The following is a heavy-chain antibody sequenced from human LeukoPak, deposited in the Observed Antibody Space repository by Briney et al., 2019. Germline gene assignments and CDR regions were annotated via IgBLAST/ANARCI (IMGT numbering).Heavy chain of an antibody. CDR3: ARSFCTSATCSEEHWYNGMDV. V-gene: IGHV3-30-3*01. J-gene: IGHJ6*02. CDR2: IAYDGSDM. D-gene: IGHD2-8*01. CDR1: EFTFIKPS. Sequence: PGGSLTLTCAVSEFTFIKPSRHWVLQAPGKGLEWVAVIAYDGSDMYYADSVKGRFTISRDNSKNTLYLQMNSLRAEDTAVYYCARSFCTSATCSEEHWYNGMDVWGQGTMVTVS.